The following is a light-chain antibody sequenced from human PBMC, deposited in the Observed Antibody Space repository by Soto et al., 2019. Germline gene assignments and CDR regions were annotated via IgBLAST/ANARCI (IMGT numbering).Light chain of an antibody. CDR2: AAS. CDR3: QQCSVTPIT. J-gene: IGKJ5*01. CDR1: QSISNY. Sequence: DIQMTQSPPSLSASVGDRVTISCRASQSISNYVSWYQQTPGKAPKLLISAASSLQSGVPSRFSGTGSGTDFTLTISGLQPEDSATYFCQQCSVTPITFGQGTRLE. V-gene: IGKV1-39*01.